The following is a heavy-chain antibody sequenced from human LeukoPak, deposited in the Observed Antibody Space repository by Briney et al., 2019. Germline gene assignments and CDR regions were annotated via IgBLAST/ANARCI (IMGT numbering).Heavy chain of an antibody. V-gene: IGHV1-18*01. D-gene: IGHD3-10*01. CDR1: GYTFTSYG. CDR2: ISAYNGNT. Sequence: ASVKVSCKASGYTFTSYGISWGRQAPGQGLEWMGWISAYNGNTNYAQKLQGRVTMTTDTSTSTAYMELRSLRSDDTAVYYCARISMVRGVILGPDYWGQGTLVTVSS. J-gene: IGHJ4*02. CDR3: ARISMVRGVILGPDY.